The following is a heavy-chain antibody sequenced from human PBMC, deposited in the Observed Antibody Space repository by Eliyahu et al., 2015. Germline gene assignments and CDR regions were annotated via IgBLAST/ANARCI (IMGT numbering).Heavy chain of an antibody. J-gene: IGHJ4*02. CDR3: AKAEYSSSSYGGGSELETFDY. V-gene: IGHV3-23*04. CDR2: ISGSGGGT. Sequence: EVQLVESGGGLVQPGGSLGLXCAAXGXXXSGXAMTWVRQAPGKGLEWVSAISGSGGGTYYADSVRGRFTISRDNFKNTLYLQVNSLRVEDTAIYYCAKAEYSSSSYGGGSELETFDYWGQGTLVTVSS. D-gene: IGHD6-6*01. CDR1: GXXXSGXA.